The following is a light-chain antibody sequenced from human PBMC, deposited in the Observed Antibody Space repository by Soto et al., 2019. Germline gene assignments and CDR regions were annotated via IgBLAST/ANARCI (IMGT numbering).Light chain of an antibody. Sequence: QMTQSPSSLSASVGEKIIITCRASRDVGSDVSWYQQKPGQAPKLLIYAASNLYTGVPSRFSGSRSGTEFTLTISSLQPEDFASYYCLQDYGDSWTVGQGTKVGIK. CDR2: AAS. CDR1: RDVGSD. V-gene: IGKV1-6*01. J-gene: IGKJ1*01. CDR3: LQDYGDSWT.